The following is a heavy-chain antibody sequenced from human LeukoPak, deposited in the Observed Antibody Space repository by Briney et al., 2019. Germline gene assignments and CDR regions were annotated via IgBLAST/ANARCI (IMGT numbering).Heavy chain of an antibody. V-gene: IGHV3-33*01. Sequence: GRSLRLSCAASGFTFSSYGMHWVRQAPGKGLEWVAVIWYDGSNKYYADSVKGRFTISRDNSKNTLYLQMNSLRAEDTAVYYCAIELGYCSSTSCHREGDYWGQGTLVTVSS. CDR3: AIELGYCSSTSCHREGDY. CDR1: GFTFSSYG. J-gene: IGHJ4*02. D-gene: IGHD2-2*01. CDR2: IWYDGSNK.